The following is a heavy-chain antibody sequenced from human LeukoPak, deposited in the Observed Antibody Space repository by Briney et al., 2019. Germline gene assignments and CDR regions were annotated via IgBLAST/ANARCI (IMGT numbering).Heavy chain of an antibody. D-gene: IGHD3-10*01. Sequence: PSETLSLTCTVSGGSIRSSYYYWGWIRQPPGKGLEWIGSIYDSGSTYYNPSLKGRVTISVDTSKNQFSLKLSSVTVADSAVYYCARDRKYGSETLRRLDYWGQGTLVTVSS. CDR3: ARDRKYGSETLRRLDY. J-gene: IGHJ4*02. CDR1: GGSIRSSYYY. CDR2: IYDSGST. V-gene: IGHV4-39*02.